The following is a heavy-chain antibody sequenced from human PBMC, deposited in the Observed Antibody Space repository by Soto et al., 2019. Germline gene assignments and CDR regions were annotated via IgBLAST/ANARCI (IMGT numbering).Heavy chain of an antibody. CDR3: ARDPALYPQLSNDY. J-gene: IGHJ4*02. Sequence: GASVKVSCKASGYTFTSYGISWVRQAPGQGLEWMGWISAYNGNTNYAQKLQGRVTMTTDTSTSTAYMELRSLRSDDTAVYYCARDPALYPQLSNDYWGQGTLVTVSS. V-gene: IGHV1-18*01. D-gene: IGHD6-13*01. CDR2: ISAYNGNT. CDR1: GYTFTSYG.